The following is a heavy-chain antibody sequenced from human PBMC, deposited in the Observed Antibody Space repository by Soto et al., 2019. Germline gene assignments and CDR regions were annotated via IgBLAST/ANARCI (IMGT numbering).Heavy chain of an antibody. CDR3: ARDVRGYCSSTSCYEEGYYYYYYMDV. CDR1: GGSISSYY. V-gene: IGHV4-59*01. D-gene: IGHD2-2*01. CDR2: IYYSGST. J-gene: IGHJ6*03. Sequence: SETLSLTCTVSGGSISSYYWSWIRQPPGKGLEWIGYIYYSGSTNYNPSLKSRVTISVDTSKNQFSLKLSSVTAADTAVYYCARDVRGYCSSTSCYEEGYYYYYYMDVWGKGTTVTVSS.